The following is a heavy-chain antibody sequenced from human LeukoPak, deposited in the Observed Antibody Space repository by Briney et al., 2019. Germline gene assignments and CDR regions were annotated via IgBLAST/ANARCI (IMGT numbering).Heavy chain of an antibody. D-gene: IGHD2-2*01. V-gene: IGHV1-8*01. CDR2: MNPNSGNT. J-gene: IGHJ4*02. CDR1: GYTFTSYD. Sequence: GASVKVSCKASGYTFTSYDINWVRQATGQGLEWMGWMNPNSGNTGYAQKFQGRVTMTRNTSISTAYMELSSQRSEDTAVYYCARDGPIVVVPAASNFDYWGQGTLVTVSS. CDR3: ARDGPIVVVPAASNFDY.